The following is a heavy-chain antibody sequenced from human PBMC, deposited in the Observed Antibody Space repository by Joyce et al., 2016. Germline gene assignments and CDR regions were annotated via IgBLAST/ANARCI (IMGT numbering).Heavy chain of an antibody. V-gene: IGHV3-7*05. CDR1: GFSFTGYW. Sequence: EVQMVESGGGLVHPGGSLRLACAASGFSFTGYWMSLVRQAPGKGQEWVANIKADGSLTYYKDSVKGRFIISGDNAKNSLYLQMNSLRADDTAVYYCTSHGGGPYWGQGTLVTVSS. CDR2: IKADGSLT. D-gene: IGHD2-15*01. J-gene: IGHJ4*02. CDR3: TSHGGGPY.